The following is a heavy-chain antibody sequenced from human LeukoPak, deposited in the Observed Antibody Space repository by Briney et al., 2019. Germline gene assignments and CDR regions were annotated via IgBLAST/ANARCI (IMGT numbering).Heavy chain of an antibody. D-gene: IGHD2-21*01. J-gene: IGHJ4*02. CDR2: ISYDGSNK. CDR3: AKGGPPRRLDSGPFDY. CDR1: GFTFSSYG. Sequence: GGSLRLSCAASGFTFSSYGMHWVRQAPGKGLEWVAVISYDGSNKYYADSVKGRFTISRDNSKNTLYLQMNSLRAEDTAVYYCAKGGPPRRLDSGPFDYWGQGTLVTVSS. V-gene: IGHV3-30*18.